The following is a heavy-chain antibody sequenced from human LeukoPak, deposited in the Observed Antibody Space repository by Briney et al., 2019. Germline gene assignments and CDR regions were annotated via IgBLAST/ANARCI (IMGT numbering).Heavy chain of an antibody. V-gene: IGHV1-2*02. CDR2: INANNGGT. CDR3: ARLGQVILPNDAFDI. D-gene: IGHD1-26*01. Sequence: ASVKASCTASGYTFTPSYIHWVRQAPGKGLEWRGWINANNGGTTYAQRLQGRVTMTRDTSISTAYMDLSRLTSDDTAVYYCARLGQVILPNDAFDIWGQGTMVTVSS. CDR1: GYTFTPSY. J-gene: IGHJ3*02.